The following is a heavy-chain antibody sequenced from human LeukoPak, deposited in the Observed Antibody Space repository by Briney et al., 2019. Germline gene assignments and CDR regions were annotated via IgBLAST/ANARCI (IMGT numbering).Heavy chain of an antibody. D-gene: IGHD3-22*01. CDR1: GYTFTSYD. Sequence: ASVKVSCKASGYTFTSYDIHWVRQATGQGLEWMGRMNPNRGDTDYAQKFQGRVTITTDESTSTAYMELSSLRSEDTAVYYCARVARDSSGYYEVHRLIPYAFDIWGQGTMVTVSS. V-gene: IGHV1-8*01. CDR2: MNPNRGDT. J-gene: IGHJ3*02. CDR3: ARVARDSSGYYEVHRLIPYAFDI.